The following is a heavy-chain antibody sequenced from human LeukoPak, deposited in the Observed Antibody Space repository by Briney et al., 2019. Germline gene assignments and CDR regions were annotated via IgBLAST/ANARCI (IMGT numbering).Heavy chain of an antibody. V-gene: IGHV3-30-3*01. CDR2: ISYDGSNK. D-gene: IGHD5-18*01. CDR3: AREYSYLFDY. CDR1: GFTFSSYA. J-gene: IGHJ4*02. Sequence: TGGSLRLSCAASGFTFSSYAMHWVRQAPGKGLEWVAVISYDGSNKYCADSVKGRFTISRDNSKNTLYLQMNSLRAEDTAVYYCAREYSYLFDYWGQGTLVTVSS.